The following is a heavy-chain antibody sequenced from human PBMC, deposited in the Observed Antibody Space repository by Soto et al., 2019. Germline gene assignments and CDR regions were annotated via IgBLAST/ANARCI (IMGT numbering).Heavy chain of an antibody. J-gene: IGHJ4*02. CDR2: IKSKTSGGTI. V-gene: IGHV3-15*07. CDR1: GFIFSSAW. D-gene: IGHD4-17*01. Sequence: PGGSLRLSCAASGFIFSSAWMNWVRQAPGKGLEWVGRIKSKTSGGTIDYAAPVKGRFIISRDDSKNTLYLQMNSLETEDTAVYYCTTDGPFAPVDYWGQGTLVTVSS. CDR3: TTDGPFAPVDY.